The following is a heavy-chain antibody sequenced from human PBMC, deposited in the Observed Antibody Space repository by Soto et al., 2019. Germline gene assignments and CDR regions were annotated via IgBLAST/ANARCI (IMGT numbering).Heavy chain of an antibody. Sequence: SLRLSCAASGFTFSSYAMSWVRQAPGKGLEWVSAISGSGGSTYYTDSLKGRFTISRDNSKSTLYLQMSSLRAEDTAVYYCAKEARSNYYYYGMDVWGKGTTVTVSS. CDR3: AKEARSNYYYYGMDV. J-gene: IGHJ6*04. V-gene: IGHV3-23*01. CDR2: ISGSGGST. CDR1: GFTFSSYA.